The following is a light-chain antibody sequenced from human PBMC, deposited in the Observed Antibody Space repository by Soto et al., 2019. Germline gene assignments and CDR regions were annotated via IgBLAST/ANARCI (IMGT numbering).Light chain of an antibody. V-gene: IGKV1-39*01. CDR3: QQSYRSPYT. J-gene: IGKJ2*01. CDR2: AAS. Sequence: QLTQSPSSLSASVGDRVTVTCRASQSINIYLNWYQQKPGKAPTLLIYAASSLQSGVPSRFSGGGSRTDFTLTISSLQPEDFATYYCQQSYRSPYTFGQGTKMDI. CDR1: QSINIY.